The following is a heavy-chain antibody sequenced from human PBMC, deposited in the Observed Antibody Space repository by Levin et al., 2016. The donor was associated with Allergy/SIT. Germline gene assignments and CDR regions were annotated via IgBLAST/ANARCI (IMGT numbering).Heavy chain of an antibody. V-gene: IGHV4-39*01. D-gene: IGHD1-26*01. CDR3: ARRGGSYYTPYYFDY. Sequence: SETLSLTCTVSGGSISSSSYYWGWIRQPPGKGLEWIGSIYYSGSTYYNPSLKSRVTISVDTSKNQFSLKLSSVTAADTAVYYCARRGGSYYTPYYFDYWGQGTLVTVSS. J-gene: IGHJ4*02. CDR2: IYYSGST. CDR1: GGSISSSSYY.